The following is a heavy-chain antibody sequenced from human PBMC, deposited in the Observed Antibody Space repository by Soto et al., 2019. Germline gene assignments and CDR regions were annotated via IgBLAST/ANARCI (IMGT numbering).Heavy chain of an antibody. CDR3: ARDQDYYDSIGYYDAFDI. J-gene: IGHJ3*02. CDR1: GFTFSSYS. D-gene: IGHD3-22*01. V-gene: IGHV3-48*02. CDR2: ISSSSSTI. Sequence: GGSLRLSCAASGFTFSSYSMNWVRQAPGKGLEWVSYISSSSSTIYYADSVKGRFTISRDNAKNSLYLQMNSLRDEDTAVYYCARDQDYYDSIGYYDAFDIWGQGTMVTVSS.